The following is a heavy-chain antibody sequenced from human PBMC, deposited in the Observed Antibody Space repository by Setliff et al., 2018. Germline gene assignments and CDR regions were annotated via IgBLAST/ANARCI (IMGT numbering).Heavy chain of an antibody. CDR3: TRDFWPESSGFASGQ. J-gene: IGHJ4*02. D-gene: IGHD3-22*01. Sequence: GGSLRLSCAASGFTFSSYSMDWLRQAPGKGLEWVGRIRNKDNSYTTEYAASVKGRFTISRDDSKSIAYLRMNSLKIEDTAVYYCTRDFWPESSGFASGQWGQGTLVTVSS. CDR1: GFTFSSYS. CDR2: IRNKDNSYTT. V-gene: IGHV3-72*01.